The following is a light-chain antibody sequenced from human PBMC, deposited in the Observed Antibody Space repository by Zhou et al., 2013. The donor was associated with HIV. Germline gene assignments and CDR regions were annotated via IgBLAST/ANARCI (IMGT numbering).Light chain of an antibody. CDR2: KAS. CDR3: QQSFSYPPFT. V-gene: IGKV1-5*03. J-gene: IGKJ2*01. Sequence: DIQMTQSPSTLSATIGDRVIITCRASQNISDWLAWYHQKPGKAPKLLIYKASSLRSGVPSRFSGSGSGTEFTLTINSLQPDDFATYFCQQSFSYPPFTFGQGTKLDIK. CDR1: QNISDW.